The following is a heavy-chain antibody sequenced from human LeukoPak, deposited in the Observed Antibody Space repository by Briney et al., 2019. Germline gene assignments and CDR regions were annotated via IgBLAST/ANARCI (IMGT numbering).Heavy chain of an antibody. J-gene: IGHJ4*02. Sequence: KPSETLSLTCTVSGGSISNYYWSWIRQPPGKGLEWIGYIYYSGSTNYNPSLKSRITISVDTSKNQFSLKLSSVTAADTAVYYCASVTAPYYFDYWGQGTLVTVSS. CDR3: ASVTAPYYFDY. V-gene: IGHV4-59*01. CDR1: GGSISNYY. D-gene: IGHD2-21*02. CDR2: IYYSGST.